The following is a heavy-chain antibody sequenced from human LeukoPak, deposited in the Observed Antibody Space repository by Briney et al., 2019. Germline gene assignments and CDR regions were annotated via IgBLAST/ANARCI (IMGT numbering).Heavy chain of an antibody. CDR3: ARDGGRNTTSSLDY. V-gene: IGHV1-46*04. J-gene: IGHJ4*02. D-gene: IGHD3-16*02. Sequence: GASVKASCKASGYSITNYHMYWVRQAPGQGLECMGIINPSGATTSYAQRSQGRLTMSRDTSTSTVYMELRSLTYEDTAVYYCARDGGRNTTSSLDYWGQGTLVTVSS. CDR1: GYSITNYH. CDR2: INPSGATT.